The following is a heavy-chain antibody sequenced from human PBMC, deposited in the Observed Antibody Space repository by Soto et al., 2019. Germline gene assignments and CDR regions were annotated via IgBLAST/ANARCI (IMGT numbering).Heavy chain of an antibody. D-gene: IGHD3-22*01. Sequence: SVKVSCKASGGTFSSYAISWVRQAPGQGLEWMGGIIPIFGTANYAQKFQGRVTITADESTSTAYMELSSLRSEDTAVYYCAREVRAPYDSRGYYYFYYYGMDVWGKGTKGTVSS. CDR2: IIPIFGTA. CDR3: AREVRAPYDSRGYYYFYYYGMDV. CDR1: GGTFSSYA. V-gene: IGHV1-69*13. J-gene: IGHJ6*04.